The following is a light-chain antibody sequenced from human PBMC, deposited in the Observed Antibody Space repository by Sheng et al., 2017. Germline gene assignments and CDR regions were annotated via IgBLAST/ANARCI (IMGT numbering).Light chain of an antibody. CDR1: SNDVGGYIY. V-gene: IGLV2-11*01. Sequence: QSALTQPRSVSGSPGQSVTISCTGTSNDVGGYIYVSWYQQTPGKAPKLMIYHVNKRPSGVPDRFSGSKSGNTASLTISGLQAEDEADYYCSSYTSSRTYVFGTGTKVTVL. J-gene: IGLJ1*01. CDR3: SSYTSSRTYV. CDR2: HVN.